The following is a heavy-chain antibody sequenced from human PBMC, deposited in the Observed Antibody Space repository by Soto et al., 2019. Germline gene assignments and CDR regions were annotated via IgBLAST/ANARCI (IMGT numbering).Heavy chain of an antibody. CDR1: GGSINSGGYY. V-gene: IGHV4-31*03. CDR3: ARGYRQSGYRSSGVFDY. D-gene: IGHD6-13*01. Sequence: QVQLRESGPGLVKPSQALSLTCTVSGGSINSGGYYWNWIRQHPGKGLEWIGYMYYSGSTYYNPFLRSRVIISADTSENHFSLKLSSVTAADTAVYFCARGYRQSGYRSSGVFDYWGQGTLVNVSS. CDR2: MYYSGST. J-gene: IGHJ4*02.